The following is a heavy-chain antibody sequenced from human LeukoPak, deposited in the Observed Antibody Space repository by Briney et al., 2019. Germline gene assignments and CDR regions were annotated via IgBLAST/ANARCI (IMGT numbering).Heavy chain of an antibody. CDR3: ARHRCNSRYSEY. CDR1: GYGFSHYW. J-gene: IGHJ4*02. V-gene: IGHV5-51*01. CDR2: IYPDDSET. D-gene: IGHD2/OR15-2a*01. Sequence: HGESLKISCKGSGYGFSHYWFGWVRQMPGKGLEWMGLIYPDDSETRYSPSFQGQVTISADKSINTAYLEWSTLKASDTAIYYCARHRCNSRYSEYWGQGTLVTVSS.